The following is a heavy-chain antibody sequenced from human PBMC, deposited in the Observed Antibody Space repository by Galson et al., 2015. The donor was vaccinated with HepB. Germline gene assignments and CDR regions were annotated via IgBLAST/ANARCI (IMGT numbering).Heavy chain of an antibody. D-gene: IGHD2-21*02. CDR2: TWYDGSTE. V-gene: IGHV3-30*02. Sequence: SLRLSCAASGFSFSSHGMHWVRQAPGKGLEWVAFTWYDGSTEYYAASVKGRFTISRDNFRDTIYLQMNSLRPEDTALYYCAKDHAGGYSQDWYFDVWGRGSLVTVSS. CDR1: GFSFSSHG. J-gene: IGHJ2*01. CDR3: AKDHAGGYSQDWYFDV.